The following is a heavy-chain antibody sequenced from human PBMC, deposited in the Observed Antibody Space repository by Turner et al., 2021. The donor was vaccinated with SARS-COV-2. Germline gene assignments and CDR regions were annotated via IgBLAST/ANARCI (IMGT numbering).Heavy chain of an antibody. CDR3: ARLNYYDSSGRDY. CDR1: GFTFSSYA. D-gene: IGHD3-22*01. Sequence: EVQLVESGGGLVQPGGSLRLSCAASGFTFSSYAMSWVRQAPGKGLEWVSTISVSGGSTYYADSVEGRFTISRDVSKNTLYLQMHSLRAEDTAVYYCARLNYYDSSGRDYWGQGTLVTVSS. J-gene: IGHJ4*02. V-gene: IGHV3-23*04. CDR2: ISVSGGST.